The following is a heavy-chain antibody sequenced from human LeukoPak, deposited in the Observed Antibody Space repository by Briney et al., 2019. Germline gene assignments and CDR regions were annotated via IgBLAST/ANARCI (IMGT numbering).Heavy chain of an antibody. Sequence: GGSLRLSCAASGFTVSSKYMSWVRQAPGKGLEWVSVIYSGGSTYYADSVKGRFTISRDNSKNTLYLQMNSLRAEDTAVYYCARFVPGRARDFDYWGQGTLVTVSS. CDR2: IYSGGST. J-gene: IGHJ4*02. D-gene: IGHD2-2*01. CDR1: GFTVSSKY. CDR3: ARFVPGRARDFDY. V-gene: IGHV3-66*01.